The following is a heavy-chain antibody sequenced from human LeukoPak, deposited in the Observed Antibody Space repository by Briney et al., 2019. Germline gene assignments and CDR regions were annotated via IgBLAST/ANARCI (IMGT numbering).Heavy chain of an antibody. CDR2: IWSGGTNK. Sequence: GGSLTLSCAASGFTFSHYGMHWVRQAPGKGLEWVAVIWSGGTNKYYADSVKGRFTIYRDDSQNRVFLQMNSLRAEDTALYYCAKDAQRGFDYSNSLEYWGQGALVSVSS. J-gene: IGHJ4*02. V-gene: IGHV3-33*06. CDR1: GFTFSHYG. D-gene: IGHD4-11*01. CDR3: AKDAQRGFDYSNSLEY.